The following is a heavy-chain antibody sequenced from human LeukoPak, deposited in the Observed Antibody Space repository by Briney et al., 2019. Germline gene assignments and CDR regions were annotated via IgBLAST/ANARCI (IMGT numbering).Heavy chain of an antibody. CDR3: ARVPIPAATPAYFDY. CDR1: GXSFSGYY. D-gene: IGHD2-15*01. CDR2: VNHSGST. J-gene: IGHJ4*02. Sequence: PSETLSLTCAVYGXSFSGYYWGWIRQPPGKGLEWIVEVNHSGSTNYNPPLKSRVTISVDTPKNQFSLKLSSMTAADTAVYYRARVPIPAATPAYFDYWGQGTLVTVSS. V-gene: IGHV4-34*01.